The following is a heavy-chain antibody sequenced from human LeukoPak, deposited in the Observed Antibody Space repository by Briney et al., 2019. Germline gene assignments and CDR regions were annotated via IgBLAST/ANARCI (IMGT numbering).Heavy chain of an antibody. CDR2: ISNGGRST. Sequence: PGGSLRLSCATSGFTFSRYAMSWVRQAPGKGLQWVSGISNGGRSTYYADSVKGWFTISRDNSKNTLYLQMNSLRAEDTAVYYCAKASPDCSSTSCYIHPPGSWFGELYLGYWGQGTLVTVSS. D-gene: IGHD2-2*02. CDR1: GFTFSRYA. J-gene: IGHJ4*02. V-gene: IGHV3-23*01. CDR3: AKASPDCSSTSCYIHPPGSWFGELYLGY.